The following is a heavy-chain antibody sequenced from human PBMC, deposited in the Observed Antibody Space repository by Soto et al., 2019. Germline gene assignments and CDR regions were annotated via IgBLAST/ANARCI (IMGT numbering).Heavy chain of an antibody. CDR2: ISYDGSNK. D-gene: IGHD1-26*01. J-gene: IGHJ4*02. V-gene: IGHV3-30*18. Sequence: QVQLVESGGGVVQPGRSLRLSCAASGFTFSSYGMHWVRQAPGKGLEWVAVISYDGSNKYYADSVKGRFTISRNNSKNTLYLQMNSLRAEDSAVYYCAKDGVVGATHTIYYFDYWGQGNLVTVSS. CDR1: GFTFSSYG. CDR3: AKDGVVGATHTIYYFDY.